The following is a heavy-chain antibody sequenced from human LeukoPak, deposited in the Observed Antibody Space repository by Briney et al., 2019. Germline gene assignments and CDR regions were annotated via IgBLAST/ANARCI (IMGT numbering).Heavy chain of an antibody. D-gene: IGHD3-3*01. CDR3: AHRSGYSTSYYFDY. Sequence: ASVKVSCKASGGTFSSYAISWVRQAPGQGLEWMGGIIPIFGTANYAQKFQGRVTITADKSTSTAYMELSSLRSEDTAVYYCAHRSGYSTSYYFDYWGQGTLVTVSS. V-gene: IGHV1-69*06. CDR2: IIPIFGTA. J-gene: IGHJ4*02. CDR1: GGTFSSYA.